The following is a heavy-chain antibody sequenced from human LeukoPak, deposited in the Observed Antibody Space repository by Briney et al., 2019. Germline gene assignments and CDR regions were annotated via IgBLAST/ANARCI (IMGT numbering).Heavy chain of an antibody. CDR1: GYTFTGYY. J-gene: IGHJ4*02. V-gene: IGHV1-2*02. CDR3: ARVLSSSWPNFDY. CDR2: INPNSGGT. Sequence: ASVKVSCKASGYTFTGYYMHWVRQAPGQGLEWMGWINPNSGGTNYAQKFQGRVTMTRDTSISTAYMELSRLRSDDTAVYYCARVLSSSWPNFDYWGQGTLVTVSS. D-gene: IGHD6-13*01.